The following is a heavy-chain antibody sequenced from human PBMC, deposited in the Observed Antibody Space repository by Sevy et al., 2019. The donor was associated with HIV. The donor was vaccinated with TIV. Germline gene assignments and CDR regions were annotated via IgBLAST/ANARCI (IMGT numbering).Heavy chain of an antibody. J-gene: IGHJ6*04. V-gene: IGHV4-31*03. Sequence: SETLSLTCTVSGGSISSGGYYWSWIRQHPGKGLEWVGYIYYSGSTYYNPSLKRRVTISVDTSKNQFCLKWSSLTAAETAVYYCARFPVEYYYDSSGYPQNYYYGMDVWGKVTTVTVSS. CDR1: GGSISSGGYY. CDR3: ARFPVEYYYDSSGYPQNYYYGMDV. D-gene: IGHD3-22*01. CDR2: IYYSGST.